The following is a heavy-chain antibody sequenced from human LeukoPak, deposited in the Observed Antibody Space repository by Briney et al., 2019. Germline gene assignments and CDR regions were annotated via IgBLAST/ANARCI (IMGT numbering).Heavy chain of an antibody. V-gene: IGHV3-30*02. CDR1: GFTFSSYG. CDR3: AKDGQRRIGIMIRGVRVKAYYFDY. J-gene: IGHJ4*02. CDR2: IRYDGSNK. Sequence: PGGSLRLSCAASGFTFSSYGMHWVRQAPGKGLEWVAFIRYDGSNKYYADSVKGRFTISRDNSKNTLYLQMNSLRAEDTAVYYCAKDGQRRIGIMIRGVRVKAYYFDYWGQGTLVTVSS. D-gene: IGHD3-10*01.